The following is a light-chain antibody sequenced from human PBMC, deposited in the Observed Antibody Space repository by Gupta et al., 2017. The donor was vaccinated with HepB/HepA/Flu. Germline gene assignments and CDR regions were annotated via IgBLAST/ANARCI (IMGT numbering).Light chain of an antibody. V-gene: IGKV3-20*01. CDR2: GEA. J-gene: IGKJ4*01. Sequence: EIVLTQSPGTLSLSPGERATLSCRASQSVSSSYLAWYQQKPGQAPRILIYGEASRATGIPDRVSGRGDGTDFTINRLRLETEDCEGYNWQQSPDTFGGGTXVEIK. CDR1: QSVSSSY. CDR3: QQSPDT.